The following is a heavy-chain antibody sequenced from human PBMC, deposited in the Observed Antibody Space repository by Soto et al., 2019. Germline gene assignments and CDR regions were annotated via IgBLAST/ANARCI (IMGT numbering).Heavy chain of an antibody. CDR1: GYTFTSYA. CDR2: INAGNGNT. D-gene: IGHD3-3*01. CDR3: ARVGFWSGYYPFDY. V-gene: IGHV1-3*01. Sequence: QVQLVQSGAEVKKPGASVKVSCKASGYTFTSYAMHWVRQAPGQRLEWMGWINAGNGNTKYSQKFQGRVTITRDTSASTAYMELSSLRSEDTAVYYCARVGFWSGYYPFDYWGQGTLVTVSS. J-gene: IGHJ4*02.